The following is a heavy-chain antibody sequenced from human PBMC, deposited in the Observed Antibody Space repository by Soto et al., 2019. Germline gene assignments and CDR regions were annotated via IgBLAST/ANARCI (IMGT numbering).Heavy chain of an antibody. J-gene: IGHJ5*02. CDR1: GGSISSNIYY. CDR3: ARHSTSDYDFWSGPNWFDP. D-gene: IGHD3-3*01. CDR2: IHYSGST. V-gene: IGHV4-39*01. Sequence: SETLSLTCTVSGGSISSNIYYWGWIRQPRGKVLEWIGNIHYSGSTYYDSSLKSRVTISVDTSKNQFSLKLSSVTAADTAVYYCARHSTSDYDFWSGPNWFDPWGQGTLVTVSS.